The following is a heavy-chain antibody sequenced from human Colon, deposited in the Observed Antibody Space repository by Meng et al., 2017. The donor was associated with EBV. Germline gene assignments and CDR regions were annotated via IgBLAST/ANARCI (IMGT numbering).Heavy chain of an antibody. D-gene: IGHD4-11*01. Sequence: DTLFIRCSFCGSPVPIGSHYWLRTRLPPGNGLELFGNGYYTGSTNGLRCFKGRVSISLDTSRNEFALKLRYVTAADTAIYYYATRTDWLFGTVTVKLWGQGTLVTVSS. J-gene: IGHJ4*02. CDR2: GYYTGST. CDR1: GSPVPIGSHY. V-gene: IGHV4-61*01. CDR3: ATRTDWLFGTVTVKL.